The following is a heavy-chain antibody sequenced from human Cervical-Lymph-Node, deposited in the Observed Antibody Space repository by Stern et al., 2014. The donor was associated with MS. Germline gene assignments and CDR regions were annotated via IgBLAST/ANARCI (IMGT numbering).Heavy chain of an antibody. CDR2: ISADSGNT. D-gene: IGHD2-8*01. J-gene: IGHJ4*02. V-gene: IGHV1-18*01. CDR3: ARDKMHAFDY. CDR1: GYPFTTYG. Sequence: QLVQSGTEVKKPGASVLVSCKASGYPFTTYGITWVRQAPGQGLEWRGWISADSGNTKYAQKSQDRVTMTRDTTTGTAYMEVRSLRSEDTAVYYCARDKMHAFDYWGQGTQVTVPS.